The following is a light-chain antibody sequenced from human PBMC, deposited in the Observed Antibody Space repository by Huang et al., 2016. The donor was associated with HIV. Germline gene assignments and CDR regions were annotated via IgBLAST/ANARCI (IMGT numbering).Light chain of an antibody. CDR2: AAS. J-gene: IGKJ4*01. CDR1: QGISNW. V-gene: IGKV1-12*01. Sequence: DIQMIQSPSSVSASVGDRVTSTCRASQGISNWLAWYQQKPGKAPTLLIYAASNLQSGAPSRFSGSGSGTFFTLTISSLQPEDSATYYCQQANSFPELSFGGGTRVEI. CDR3: QQANSFPELS.